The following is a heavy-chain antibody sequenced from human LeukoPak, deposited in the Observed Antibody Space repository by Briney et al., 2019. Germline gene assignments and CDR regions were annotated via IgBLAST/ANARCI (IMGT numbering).Heavy chain of an antibody. V-gene: IGHV1-8*03. CDR3: ARVPAAMGYYYYYYMDV. Sequence: ASVKVSCKASGYTFTSYDINWVRQATGQGLEWMGWMNTNSGNTGYEQKFQGRVTITSNTSITTAYMELSSLRSEDTSVYYCARVPAAMGYYYYYYMDVWGKGTTVTVSS. J-gene: IGHJ6*03. D-gene: IGHD2-2*01. CDR1: GYTFTSYD. CDR2: MNTNSGNT.